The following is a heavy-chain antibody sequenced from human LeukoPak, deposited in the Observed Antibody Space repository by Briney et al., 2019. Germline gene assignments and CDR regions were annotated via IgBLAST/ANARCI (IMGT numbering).Heavy chain of an antibody. CDR3: ARYENSRKAFDI. CDR2: VNSNNGGT. CDR1: GYTFTDYY. Sequence: ASVTVACKASGYTFTDYYVHWVRQAPGQGLEWMGWVNSNNGGTKYAQKFQGRVTMTRDTSISTAYMELSRLISDDTAVYYCARYENSRKAFDIWGQGTMVTVSA. V-gene: IGHV1-2*02. J-gene: IGHJ3*02. D-gene: IGHD1-14*01.